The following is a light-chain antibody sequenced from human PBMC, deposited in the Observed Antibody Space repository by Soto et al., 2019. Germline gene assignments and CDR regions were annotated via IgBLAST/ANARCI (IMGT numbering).Light chain of an antibody. V-gene: IGKV3-20*01. Sequence: EIVLTQSPGTLSLSPGERATLSCRASQSVSSSYLAWYQQKPGQAPRLLIYGASSRATGIPDRFSGSGSGTDFTLTISRLEPEDFAVYYCQQYGSSSYTFGQGTNVDIK. CDR3: QQYGSSSYT. J-gene: IGKJ2*01. CDR2: GAS. CDR1: QSVSSSY.